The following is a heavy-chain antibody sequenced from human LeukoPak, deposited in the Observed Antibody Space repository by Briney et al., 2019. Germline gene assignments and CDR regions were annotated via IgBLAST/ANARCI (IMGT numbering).Heavy chain of an antibody. V-gene: IGHV4-39*07. CDR2: IYYSGST. Sequence: SSETLSLTCTVSGGSISSSSYYWGWIRQPPGKGLEWIGSIYYSGSTYYNPSLKSRVTISVDMSKNQFSLKLSSVTAADTAVYYCARSSEGRYYYDSSGFSYYYYYMDVWGKGTTVTISS. D-gene: IGHD3-22*01. CDR1: GGSISSSSYY. J-gene: IGHJ6*03. CDR3: ARSSEGRYYYDSSGFSYYYYYMDV.